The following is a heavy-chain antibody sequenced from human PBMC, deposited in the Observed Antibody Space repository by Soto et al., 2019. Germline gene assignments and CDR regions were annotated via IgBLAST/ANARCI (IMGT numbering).Heavy chain of an antibody. D-gene: IGHD3-9*01. Sequence: ASVKVFCKASGYTFGNYGISWVRQAPGRGLEWMGWISASDGNTDYAQNLQGRLTMTTDTSTSTAYMELRSLRSDDTAVYYCARSAPFDIYAITPVEFWGQGTLVTVSS. J-gene: IGHJ4*02. V-gene: IGHV1-18*01. CDR2: ISASDGNT. CDR3: ARSAPFDIYAITPVEF. CDR1: GYTFGNYG.